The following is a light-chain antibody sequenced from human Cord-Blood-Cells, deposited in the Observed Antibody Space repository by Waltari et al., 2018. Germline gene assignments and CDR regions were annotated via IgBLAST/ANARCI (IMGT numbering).Light chain of an antibody. V-gene: IGLV2-8*01. J-gene: IGLJ2*01. CDR1: SSDVGGYNS. CDR3: SSYAGSNVV. CDR2: EVS. Sequence: QSALTPPPSASGSPGQSVTISSTGTSSDVGGYNSVSWYQQHPGKAPKLMIYEVSTRPSGVPDRFSGSKSGNTASLTVSGLQAEDEADYYCSSYAGSNVVFGGGTKLTVL.